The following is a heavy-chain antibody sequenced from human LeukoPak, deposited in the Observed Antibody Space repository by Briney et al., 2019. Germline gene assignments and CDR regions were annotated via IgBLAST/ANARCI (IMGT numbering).Heavy chain of an antibody. V-gene: IGHV4-30-2*01. J-gene: IGHJ4*02. Sequence: PSQTLSLTCTVSGGSISSGGYYWSWIRQHPGKGLEWIGYIYHSGSTYYNPSLKSRVTISVDRSKNQFSLKLSSVTAADTAVYYCARGEPWFGELSHFDYWGQGTLVTVSS. CDR1: GGSISSGGYY. D-gene: IGHD3-10*01. CDR3: ARGEPWFGELSHFDY. CDR2: IYHSGST.